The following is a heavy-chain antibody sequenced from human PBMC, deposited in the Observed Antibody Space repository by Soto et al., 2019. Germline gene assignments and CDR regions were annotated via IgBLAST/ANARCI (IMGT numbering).Heavy chain of an antibody. Sequence: GGSLRLSCAASGFTFSSYAMHWVRQAPGKGLEWVAVISYDGSNKYYADSVKGRFTISRDNSKNTLYLQMNSLRAEDTAVYYCARGGYYDSSGYRPFDYWGQGTLVTSPQ. D-gene: IGHD3-22*01. CDR2: ISYDGSNK. CDR3: ARGGYYDSSGYRPFDY. V-gene: IGHV3-30-3*01. J-gene: IGHJ4*02. CDR1: GFTFSSYA.